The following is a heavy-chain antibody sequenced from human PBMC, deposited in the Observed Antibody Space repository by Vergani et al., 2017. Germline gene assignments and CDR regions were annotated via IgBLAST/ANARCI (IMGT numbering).Heavy chain of an antibody. V-gene: IGHV1-69*04. CDR2: IIPILGIA. D-gene: IGHD3-10*01. CDR1: GGTFSSYA. J-gene: IGHJ4*02. CDR3: ARDSVRAAPLDY. Sequence: QVQLVQSGAEVKKPGSSVKVSCKASGGTFSSYAISWVRQAPGQGLEWMGRIIPILGIANYAQKFQGRVTITADKSTSTAYMELSSLRSEDTAVYYCARDSVRAAPLDYWGQGTLVTVSS.